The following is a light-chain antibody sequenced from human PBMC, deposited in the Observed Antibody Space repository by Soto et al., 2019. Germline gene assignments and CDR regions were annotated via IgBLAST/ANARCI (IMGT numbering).Light chain of an antibody. J-gene: IGKJ4*01. CDR3: QQYNNWPPLT. V-gene: IGKV3-15*01. Sequence: EIVMTQSPATLSVSPGERATLSCRASQSVSSNLAWYQQKPGQAPRLRIYGASTRATGIPARFSGSGSGTEFTLPISSLQSEDFVVYYCQQYNNWPPLTFGGGTKVEIK. CDR2: GAS. CDR1: QSVSSN.